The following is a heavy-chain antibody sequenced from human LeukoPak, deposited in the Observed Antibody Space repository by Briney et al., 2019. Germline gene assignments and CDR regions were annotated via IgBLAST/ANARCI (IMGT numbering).Heavy chain of an antibody. CDR2: IKQDGSEK. V-gene: IGHV3-7*01. J-gene: IGHJ6*03. CDR3: ARAGGIVVVPAATDYYYYMDV. D-gene: IGHD2-2*01. Sequence: GGSLRLSCAASAFTFSSYWMSWVRQAPGKGLEWVANIKQDGSEKYYVDSVKGRFTISRDNAKNSLYLQMNSLRAEDTGVYYCARAGGIVVVPAATDYYYYMDVWGKGTTVTVSS. CDR1: AFTFSSYW.